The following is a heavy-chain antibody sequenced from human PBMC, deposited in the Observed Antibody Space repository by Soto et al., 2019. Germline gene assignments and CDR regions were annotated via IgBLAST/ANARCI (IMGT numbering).Heavy chain of an antibody. D-gene: IGHD1-1*01. J-gene: IGHJ6*02. CDR1: GFTFSSYA. CDR3: AALERHYYYYGMDV. Sequence: PGGSLRLSCAASGFTFSSYAMSWVRQAPGKGLEWVSAISGSGGSTYYADSVKGRFTISRDNSKNTLYLQMNSLRAEDTAVYYCAALERHYYYYGMDVRGQGTTVTVSS. V-gene: IGHV3-23*01. CDR2: ISGSGGST.